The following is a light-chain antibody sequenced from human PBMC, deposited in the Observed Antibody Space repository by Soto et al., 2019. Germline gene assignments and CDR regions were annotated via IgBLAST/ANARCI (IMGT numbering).Light chain of an antibody. CDR1: QSVSSNY. CDR2: GAS. CDR3: QQYGSSST. J-gene: IGKJ5*01. Sequence: ESVLTQSPGTLSLSPGERATLSCRASQSVSSNYLAWYQQKPGQAPRLLIYGASTRATGIPDRFSGSGSGTDFTLTISSLEPEDFAVYYCQQYGSSSTFGQGTRLEIK. V-gene: IGKV3-20*01.